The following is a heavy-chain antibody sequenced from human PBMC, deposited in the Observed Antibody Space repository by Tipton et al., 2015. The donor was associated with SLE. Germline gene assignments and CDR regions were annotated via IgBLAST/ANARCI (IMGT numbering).Heavy chain of an antibody. D-gene: IGHD2-21*01. V-gene: IGHV4-38-2*02. Sequence: TLSLTCAVSGYSISSGYYWGWIRQPPGKGLEWIGSIYHSGSTYYNPSLKSRVTISVDTSKNQFSLKLSSVTAADTAVYYCAREDCGGDCYLAYWGQGTLVTVSS. J-gene: IGHJ4*02. CDR1: GYSISSGYY. CDR3: AREDCGGDCYLAY. CDR2: IYHSGST.